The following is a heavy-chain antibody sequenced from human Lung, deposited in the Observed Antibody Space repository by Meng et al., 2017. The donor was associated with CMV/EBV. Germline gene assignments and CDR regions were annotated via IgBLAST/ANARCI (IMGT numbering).Heavy chain of an antibody. CDR1: GGTFDNYA. D-gene: IGHD3-3*01. Sequence: SXXVSXKAPGGTFDNYAISWVRQAPGQGLEWMGGINPILSMATYPQRFQGRVTITADKSTTTAYMELSSLRSEDTALYYCARDFKTRRGIFGTVSGGYYGIDSXGQGXTVTFSS. CDR2: INPILSMA. CDR3: ARDFKTRRGIFGTVSGGYYGIDS. V-gene: IGHV1-69*10. J-gene: IGHJ6*02.